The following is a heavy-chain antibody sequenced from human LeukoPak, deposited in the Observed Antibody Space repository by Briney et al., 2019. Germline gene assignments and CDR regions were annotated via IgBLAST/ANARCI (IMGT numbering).Heavy chain of an antibody. CDR1: GGSISNYH. CDR2: IYYSGST. D-gene: IGHD3-9*01. J-gene: IGHJ4*02. Sequence: SETLSLTCTVSGGSISNYHWSWIRQPPGKGLEWIGYIYYSGSTNYNPSLKSRVTISLDTSKNQVSLRLSSVTAANTAVYYCARKDGDWWGQGTLVTVSS. CDR3: ARKDGDW. V-gene: IGHV4-59*08.